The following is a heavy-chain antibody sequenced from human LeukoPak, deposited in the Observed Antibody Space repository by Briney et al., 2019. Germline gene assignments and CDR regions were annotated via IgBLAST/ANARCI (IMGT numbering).Heavy chain of an antibody. Sequence: SDTLSLTRTLSGPSISSGSYDWSWIRHPAGRGLEWIVLIYTSGSTNSNPSLKSRVTISVVTSKDEFSLKLSSLTAADTAVYYSARKVVVTVAIRGYYYYYMDVWGKGTTVTVSS. CDR1: GPSISSGSYD. CDR3: ARKVVVTVAIRGYYYYYMDV. CDR2: IYTSGST. D-gene: IGHD2-2*02. V-gene: IGHV4-61*02. J-gene: IGHJ6*03.